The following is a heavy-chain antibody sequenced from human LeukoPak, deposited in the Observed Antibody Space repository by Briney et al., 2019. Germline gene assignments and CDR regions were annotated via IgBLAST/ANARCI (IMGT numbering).Heavy chain of an antibody. V-gene: IGHV3-23*01. Sequence: GGSLRLSCIGSGFTFSKCGMGWVRKAPGKALEWVSGIDDRGRSTYYADSVRGRFTISRDNSRNTLYLQMSSLRAEDTAVYHCAIRTGQIPYYFDYWGQGTLVTVSS. J-gene: IGHJ4*02. CDR3: AIRTGQIPYYFDY. D-gene: IGHD1-14*01. CDR2: IDDRGRST. CDR1: GFTFSKCG.